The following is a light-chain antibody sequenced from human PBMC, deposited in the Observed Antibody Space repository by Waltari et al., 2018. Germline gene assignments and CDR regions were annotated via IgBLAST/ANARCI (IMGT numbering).Light chain of an antibody. CDR3: SSYTSISTWV. V-gene: IGLV2-14*03. CDR1: SNDVGGYNY. CDR2: DVS. Sequence: QSALTQPASVSGSPGQSITISCTGTSNDVGGYNYVSWYQQHPGKAPKLMIYDVSKRPAGVSMRISGSKSGNTASRTISGLQAEDETVYYCSSYTSISTWVFGGGTKLTVV. J-gene: IGLJ3*02.